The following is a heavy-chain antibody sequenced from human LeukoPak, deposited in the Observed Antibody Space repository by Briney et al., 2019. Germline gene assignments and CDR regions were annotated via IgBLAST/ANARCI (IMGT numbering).Heavy chain of an antibody. V-gene: IGHV1-2*02. CDR2: INPNSGGT. D-gene: IGHD4-17*01. Sequence: ASVKVSCKASGYTFTGYYMHLVRQAPGQGLEWMGWINPNSGGTNYAQKFQGRVTMTRDTSISTAYMELSRLRSDDTAVYYCARASAYGGYFDYWGQGTLVTVSS. CDR1: GYTFTGYY. CDR3: ARASAYGGYFDY. J-gene: IGHJ4*02.